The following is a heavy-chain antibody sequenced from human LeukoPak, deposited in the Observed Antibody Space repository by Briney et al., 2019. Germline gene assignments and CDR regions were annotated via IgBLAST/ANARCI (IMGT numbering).Heavy chain of an antibody. CDR3: ARDVVVGGTNY. V-gene: IGHV3-66*02. J-gene: IGHJ4*02. CDR2: IYSGGST. D-gene: IGHD1-26*01. Sequence: GGSLRLSCAASGFTVSYNYMSWVRQAPGKGLEWVSLIYSGGSTYYTDSVKGRFTISRDNSKNTLYLQMNSLRAEDTAVYYCARDVVVGGTNYWGQGTLVTVSS. CDR1: GFTVSYNY.